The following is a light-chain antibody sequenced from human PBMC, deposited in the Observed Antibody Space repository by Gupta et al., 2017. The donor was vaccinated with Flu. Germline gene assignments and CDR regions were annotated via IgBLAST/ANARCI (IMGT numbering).Light chain of an antibody. CDR1: QSIRSN. V-gene: IGKV3-15*01. J-gene: IGKJ4*01. CDR2: GSS. Sequence: ELATPEPPATLSVPPGERATLSCRASQSIRSNVAWYQQKPGQTPRLLNYGSSTRATDVPARFSGSGSGTEFTLTISSLQSEDFAVYYCQQYNNWPFVTFGEGTKVEIK. CDR3: QQYNNWPFVT.